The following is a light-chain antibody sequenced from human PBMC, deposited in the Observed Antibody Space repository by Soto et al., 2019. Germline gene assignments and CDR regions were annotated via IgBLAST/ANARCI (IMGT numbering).Light chain of an antibody. Sequence: IQLTRSPSSLSASVGDRVTITCRASQDIRSAFGWYQQKPEKVPKLLIYAASTLQSGAPSRFIGSRSSTDFTITISSLQPEDFATYYWQQSYRTPTITVGQGTRLEIK. J-gene: IGKJ5*01. CDR3: QQSYRTPTIT. CDR2: AAS. V-gene: IGKV1-6*01. CDR1: QDIRSA.